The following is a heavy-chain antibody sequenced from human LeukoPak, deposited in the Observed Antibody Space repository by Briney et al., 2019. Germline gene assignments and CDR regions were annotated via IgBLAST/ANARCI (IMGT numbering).Heavy chain of an antibody. CDR1: GFTFSSYG. V-gene: IGHV3-30*02. D-gene: IGHD3-10*01. J-gene: IGHJ6*04. Sequence: PGGSLRLSCAASGFTFSSYGMHWVRQAPGKGLEWVAFIRYDGSNKYYADSVKGRFTISRDKSKNTLSLQMNILGAEDTAVYYCAKDRHFEGSGSSTWEWDVWGKGTTVTISS. CDR3: AKDRHFEGSGSSTWEWDV. CDR2: IRYDGSNK.